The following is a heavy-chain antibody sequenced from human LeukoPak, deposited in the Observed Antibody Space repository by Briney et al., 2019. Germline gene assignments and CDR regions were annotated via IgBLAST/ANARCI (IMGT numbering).Heavy chain of an antibody. V-gene: IGHV3-30*03. CDR3: Y. CDR2: ISFDGSNQ. CDR1: GFTFSSYG. J-gene: IGHJ4*02. Sequence: GGSLRLSCAASGFTFSSYGMHWVRQAPGKGLEWVAVISFDGSNQYYADSVKGRFTISRDDSKNTLYLQMNSLRAEDTAVFVDYWGQGTLVTVSS.